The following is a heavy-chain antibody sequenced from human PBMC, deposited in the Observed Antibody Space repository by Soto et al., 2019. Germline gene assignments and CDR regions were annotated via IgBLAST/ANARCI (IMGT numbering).Heavy chain of an antibody. J-gene: IGHJ6*03. V-gene: IGHV5-51*01. D-gene: IGHD2-2*02. CDR2: IYPGDSDT. CDR1: GYSFTSYW. CDR3: ARSFYCSSTSCYRNYYYMDV. Sequence: GESLKISCQGSGYSFTSYWIGWVRQMPGKGLEWMGIIYPGDSDTRYSPSFQGQVTISADKSISTAYLQWSSLKASNTAMYYCARSFYCSSTSCYRNYYYMDVWGKGTTVTVSS.